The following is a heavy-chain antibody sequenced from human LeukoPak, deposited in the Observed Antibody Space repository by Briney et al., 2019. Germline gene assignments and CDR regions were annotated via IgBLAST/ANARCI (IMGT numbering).Heavy chain of an antibody. CDR1: GDSVSSNSAA. Sequence: SQTLSLTCAISGDSVSSNSAAWNWIRQSPSRGLEWLGRTYYRSKWYNDYAVSVKSRITINPDTSKNQFSLQLNSVTPEDTAVYYCARSPRGYSSSWYPYYYYYMDVWGKGTTVTVSS. CDR3: ARSPRGYSSSWYPYYYYYMDV. CDR2: TYYRSKWYN. J-gene: IGHJ6*03. V-gene: IGHV6-1*01. D-gene: IGHD6-13*01.